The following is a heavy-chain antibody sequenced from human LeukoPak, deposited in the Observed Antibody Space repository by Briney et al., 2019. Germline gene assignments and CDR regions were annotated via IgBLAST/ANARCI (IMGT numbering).Heavy chain of an antibody. CDR3: AKDGGLWVSAHWGDS. V-gene: IGHV3-23*01. CDR2: ITTSDGNT. CDR1: GFTFSSYT. J-gene: IGHJ4*02. D-gene: IGHD7-27*01. Sequence: GGSLRLSCAASGFTFSSYTMSWVRQATGKGLEWVSTITTSDGNTYYADSVKGRFTVSRDNSKNTLFLQMNSLRAEDTAVYYCAKDGGLWVSAHWGDSWGRGTLVTVSS.